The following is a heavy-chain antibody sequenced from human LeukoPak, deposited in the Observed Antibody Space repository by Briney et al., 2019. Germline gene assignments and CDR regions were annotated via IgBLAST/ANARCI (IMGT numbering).Heavy chain of an antibody. V-gene: IGHV4-34*01. Sequence: LRLSCAASGFTFSDYYMSWIRQPPGKGLEWIGEINHSGSTNYNPSLKSRVTISVDTSKNQFSLKLSSVTAADTAVYYCARGKGFDPWGQGTLVTVSS. CDR2: INHSGST. CDR1: GFTFSDYY. CDR3: ARGKGFDP. J-gene: IGHJ5*02.